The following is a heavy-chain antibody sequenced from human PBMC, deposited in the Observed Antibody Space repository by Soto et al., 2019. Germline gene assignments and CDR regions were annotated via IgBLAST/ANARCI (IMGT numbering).Heavy chain of an antibody. V-gene: IGHV4-30-2*01. Sequence: PSETLSLTCAVSGESLNSGGYSWSGSRLPPRKGLEWIGYIYYSGSTHYKSSLQSRVTMSLDRSKNEFSLRLNAVTAADTAVYYCARNRVGSSWYVDYWGQGIQVTVSS. CDR2: IYYSGST. CDR3: ARNRVGSSWYVDY. J-gene: IGHJ4*02. CDR1: GESLNSGGYS. D-gene: IGHD6-13*01.